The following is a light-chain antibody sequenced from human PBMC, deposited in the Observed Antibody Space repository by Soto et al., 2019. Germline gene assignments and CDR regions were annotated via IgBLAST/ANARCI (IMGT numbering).Light chain of an antibody. CDR1: QSISGRY. CDR2: GAS. V-gene: IGKV3-20*01. J-gene: IGKJ4*01. CDR3: QHYGTSGLT. Sequence: IVLRQSPGTLSLSPGEGATLSCRASQSISGRYLAWYQHKSGQAPRLFIYGASKRAAGIPDRFSGTGSDTDFTLTISRLEPDDFAVYYCQHYGTSGLTVGGGTKVEIK.